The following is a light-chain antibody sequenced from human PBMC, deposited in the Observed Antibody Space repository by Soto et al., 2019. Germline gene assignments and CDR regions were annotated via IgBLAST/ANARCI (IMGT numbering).Light chain of an antibody. CDR3: QQRTDRPPWT. Sequence: EIGLTQAPAAMSLSPGERPTLSCSASQSIGLAIACYQHKPGQAPRLLIFDASQRATGIPARFRGSGSGTDFTLSISSLEPEDFAVYYCQQRTDRPPWTFGQGTKVDI. CDR1: QSIGLA. J-gene: IGKJ1*01. CDR2: DAS. V-gene: IGKV3-11*01.